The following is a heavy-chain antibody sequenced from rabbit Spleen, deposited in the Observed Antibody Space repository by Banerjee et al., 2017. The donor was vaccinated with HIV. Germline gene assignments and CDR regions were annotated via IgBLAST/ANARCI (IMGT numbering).Heavy chain of an antibody. J-gene: IGHJ4*01. D-gene: IGHD2-1*01. CDR3: AKGSAAMTMMITGYYLNL. V-gene: IGHV1S40*01. Sequence: QSLEESGGDLVKPEGSLTLTCTASGFSFSSSYYMCWVRQAPGKGLECIACIYTDTSGSTYYANWAKGRFTISKTSSTTVTLEMTSLTAADTATYFCAKGSAAMTMMITGYYLNLWGPGTLVTVS. CDR1: GFSFSSSYY. CDR2: IYTDTSGST.